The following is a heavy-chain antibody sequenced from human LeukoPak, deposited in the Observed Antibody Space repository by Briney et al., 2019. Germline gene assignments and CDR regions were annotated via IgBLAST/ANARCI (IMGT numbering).Heavy chain of an antibody. CDR3: ARGTQDYGDYDY. V-gene: IGHV3-21*01. J-gene: IGHJ4*02. CDR1: GFTFSSYA. CDR2: ISSSSSYI. Sequence: PGGSLRLSCAASGFTFSSYAMSWVRQAPGKGLEWVSSISSSSSYIYYADSVKGRFTISRDNAKNSLYLQMNSLRAEDTAVYYCARGTQDYGDYDYWGQGTLVTVSS. D-gene: IGHD4-17*01.